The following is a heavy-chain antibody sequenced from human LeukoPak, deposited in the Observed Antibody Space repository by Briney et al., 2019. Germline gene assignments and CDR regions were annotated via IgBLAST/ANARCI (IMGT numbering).Heavy chain of an antibody. V-gene: IGHV3-48*02. CDR3: ASSGNYRFDY. CDR2: ITASGTAM. D-gene: IGHD1-26*01. J-gene: IGHJ4*02. Sequence: PGGSLRLSCAASGFIVNSYVMSWVRQAPGKGLEWVSHITASGTAMFYADSVKGRFTISRDNAKNSLYLQMNSLRDEDTAVYYCASSGNYRFDYWGQGTLVTVSS. CDR1: GFIVNSYV.